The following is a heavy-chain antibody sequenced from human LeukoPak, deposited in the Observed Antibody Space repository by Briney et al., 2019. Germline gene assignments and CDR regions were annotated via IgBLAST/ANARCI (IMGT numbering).Heavy chain of an antibody. D-gene: IGHD2-2*01. CDR1: GFTFSSYW. CDR3: ARDRVVPAAPTYYYYYGMDV. CDR2: IKQDGSEK. V-gene: IGHV3-7*01. Sequence: PGGSLRLSCAASGFTFSSYWMSWVRQAPGEGLEWVANIKQDGSEKYYVDSVKGRFTISRDNAKNSLYLQMNSLRAEDTAVYYCARDRVVPAAPTYYYYYGMDVWGQGTTVTVSS. J-gene: IGHJ6*02.